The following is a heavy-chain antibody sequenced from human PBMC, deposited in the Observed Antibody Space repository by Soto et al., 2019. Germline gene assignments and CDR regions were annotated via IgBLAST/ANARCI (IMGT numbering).Heavy chain of an antibody. J-gene: IGHJ4*02. CDR1: RGSISSPSYY. V-gene: IGHV4-39*01. D-gene: IGHD3-10*01. CDR2: IYYSGNT. CDR3: ATLPMVRGVIGYFYG. Sequence: SETLSLTCTVSRGSISSPSYYWGWIRQPPGKGLEWIGSIYYSGNTYYNPSLKSRVAISVDRPNNQFSLKVSSVTAADTAVYYCATLPMVRGVIGYFYGWGQGNLVPVSS.